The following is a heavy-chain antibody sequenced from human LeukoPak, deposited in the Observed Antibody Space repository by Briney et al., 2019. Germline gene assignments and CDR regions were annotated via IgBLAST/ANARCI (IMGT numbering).Heavy chain of an antibody. Sequence: GRSLRLSCAASGFTFSSYGMRWVRQAPGKGLEWVAVIWYDGSNKYYADSVKGRFTISRDNSKNTLYLQMNSLRAEDTAVYYCASSIAAAGTIDYWGQGTLVTVSS. CDR2: IWYDGSNK. CDR1: GFTFSSYG. J-gene: IGHJ4*02. CDR3: ASSIAAAGTIDY. D-gene: IGHD6-13*01. V-gene: IGHV3-33*01.